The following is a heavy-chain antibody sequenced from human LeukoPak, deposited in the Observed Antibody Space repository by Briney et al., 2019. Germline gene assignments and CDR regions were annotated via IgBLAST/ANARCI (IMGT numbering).Heavy chain of an antibody. Sequence: ESLKISCKGSGYSFTSYWFGWVRQMPGKGLEGMGVFYPGVSDTSFSPSFQGQFTLSADKSISTAYLQWSSLKASDTAMYYCARLYNSVIAAAGPAFDYWGQGTLVTVSS. D-gene: IGHD6-13*01. CDR3: ARLYNSVIAAAGPAFDY. CDR1: GYSFTSYW. CDR2: FYPGVSDT. J-gene: IGHJ4*02. V-gene: IGHV5-51*01.